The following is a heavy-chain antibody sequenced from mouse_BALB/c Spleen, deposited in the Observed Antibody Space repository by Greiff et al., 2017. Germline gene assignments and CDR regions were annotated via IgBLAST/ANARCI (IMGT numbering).Heavy chain of an antibody. Sequence: QVQLKQSGAELMKPGASVKISCKATGYTFSSYWIEWVKQRPGHGLEWIGEILPGSGSTNYNEKFKGKATFTADTSSNTAYMQLSSLTSEDSAVYYCARSGYAMDYWGQGTSVTVSS. J-gene: IGHJ4*01. CDR3: ARSGYAMDY. CDR1: GYTFSSYW. CDR2: ILPGSGST. V-gene: IGHV1-9*01.